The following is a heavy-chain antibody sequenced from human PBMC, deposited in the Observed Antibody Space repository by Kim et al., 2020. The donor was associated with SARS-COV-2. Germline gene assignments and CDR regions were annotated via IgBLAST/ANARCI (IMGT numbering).Heavy chain of an antibody. D-gene: IGHD6-19*01. V-gene: IGHV4-59*13. Sequence: SETLSLTCTVSGGSISSYYWSWIRQPPGKGLEWIGYIYYSGSTNSNPSLKSRVTISVDTSKNQFSLKLSSLTAADTAVYYCARFGLYSSGAGGFDYWGQGTLVTVSS. CDR3: ARFGLYSSGAGGFDY. CDR2: IYYSGST. CDR1: GGSISSYY. J-gene: IGHJ4*02.